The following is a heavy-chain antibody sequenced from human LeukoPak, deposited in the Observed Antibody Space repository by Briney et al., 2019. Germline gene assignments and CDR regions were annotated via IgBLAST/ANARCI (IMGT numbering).Heavy chain of an antibody. D-gene: IGHD3-16*01. CDR1: GYDFTNFW. Sequence: GESLHSSSKGSGYDFTNFWIAWVRQMPGKGLEWMGIIYPADSDTRYSPSFQGQVTISADKSISTAFLQWSSLKASDTAMYYCARRGGNWFDPWGQGTLVSASS. CDR2: IYPADSDT. CDR3: ARRGGNWFDP. J-gene: IGHJ5*02. V-gene: IGHV5-51*01.